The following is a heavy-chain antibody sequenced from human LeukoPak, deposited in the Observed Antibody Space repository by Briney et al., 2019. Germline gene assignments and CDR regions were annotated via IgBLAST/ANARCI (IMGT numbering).Heavy chain of an antibody. V-gene: IGHV1-8*01. J-gene: IGHJ4*02. Sequence: GASVKVSCKASGYTFTSYDINWVRQATGQGLEWMGWMDPNSGNTGYAQKFQGRVTMTRNTSISTAYMELSSLRSEDTAVYYCARGAEYWSRTSCYTPDYWGQGTLVAVSS. D-gene: IGHD2-2*02. CDR1: GYTFTSYD. CDR3: ARGAEYWSRTSCYTPDY. CDR2: MDPNSGNT.